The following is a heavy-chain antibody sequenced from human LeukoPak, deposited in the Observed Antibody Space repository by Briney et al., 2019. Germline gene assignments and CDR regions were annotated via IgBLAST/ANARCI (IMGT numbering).Heavy chain of an antibody. D-gene: IGHD6-13*01. Sequence: ASVKVSCKASGYTFTCYGISWVRQAPGQGLEWMGWISAYNGNTNYAQKLQGRVTMTTDTSTSTAYMELRSLRSDDTAVYYCARDLIAAAKHGSGWFDPWGQGTLVTVSS. V-gene: IGHV1-18*01. CDR1: GYTFTCYG. J-gene: IGHJ5*02. CDR3: ARDLIAAAKHGSGWFDP. CDR2: ISAYNGNT.